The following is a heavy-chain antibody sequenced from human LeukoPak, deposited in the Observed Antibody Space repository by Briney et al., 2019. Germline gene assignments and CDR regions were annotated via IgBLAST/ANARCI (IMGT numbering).Heavy chain of an antibody. D-gene: IGHD4-17*01. CDR3: AEDSINDYGDYGRDYFDY. J-gene: IGHJ4*02. Sequence: GGSLRLSCAASGFTFSSYAMSWVRQAPGKGLEWVSAISGSGGSTYYADSVKGRFTISRDNSKNTLYLQMNSLRAEDTAVYYCAEDSINDYGDYGRDYFDYWGQGTLVTVSS. CDR1: GFTFSSYA. V-gene: IGHV3-23*01. CDR2: ISGSGGST.